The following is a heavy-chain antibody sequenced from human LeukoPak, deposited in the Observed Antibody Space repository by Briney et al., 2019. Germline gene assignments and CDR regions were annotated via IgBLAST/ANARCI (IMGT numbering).Heavy chain of an antibody. CDR2: IIPIFGTA. D-gene: IGHD1-26*01. Sequence: SVKVSCKASGGTFSSYAISWVRQAPGQGLEWMGGIIPIFGTANYAQKFQGRVTITADKSTSTAYMELSSLRSEDTAVYYCARDRAGIVAPSFDPWGQGTLVTVSS. CDR3: ARDRAGIVAPSFDP. J-gene: IGHJ5*02. CDR1: GGTFSSYA. V-gene: IGHV1-69*06.